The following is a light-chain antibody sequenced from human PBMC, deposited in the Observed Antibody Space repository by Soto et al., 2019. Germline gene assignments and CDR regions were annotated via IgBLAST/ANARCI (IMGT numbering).Light chain of an antibody. Sequence: DIQMTQSPSSLSASVGDRVTITCQASRDISVYLNWYQQKPGKPPTLLVYDASNVQAGVPSRFSASGSRTHFSLTISNLQPEDIATYYCQQYDNLPPYTFGQGTNVEIK. V-gene: IGKV1-33*01. CDR3: QQYDNLPPYT. CDR2: DAS. J-gene: IGKJ2*01. CDR1: RDISVY.